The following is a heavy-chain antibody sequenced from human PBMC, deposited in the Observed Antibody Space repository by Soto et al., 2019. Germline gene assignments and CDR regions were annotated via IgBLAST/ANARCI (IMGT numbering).Heavy chain of an antibody. V-gene: IGHV3-23*01. CDR2: LIDTGANT. D-gene: IGHD2-21*01. CDR3: AKQMRHPLTAYSFDP. Sequence: VGSLRLSCASSVFSFSNFAMSCVRHAPGKGLEWVSGLIDTGANTFYADSAKGRFTISRDNSRNILYLQMDSLRAEDTAIYYCAKQMRHPLTAYSFDPLGPGTLDHVS. CDR1: VFSFSNFA. J-gene: IGHJ5*02.